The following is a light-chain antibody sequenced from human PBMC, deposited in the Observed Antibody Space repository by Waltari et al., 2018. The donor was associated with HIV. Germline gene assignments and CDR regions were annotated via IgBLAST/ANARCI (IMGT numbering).Light chain of an antibody. CDR2: AAS. V-gene: IGKV3-20*01. CDR3: HQYGNSPQT. J-gene: IGKJ1*01. Sequence: EIVLTQSPGTLSLSPGERATLSCRASPSIGTTFFAWHQHKPGQAPRLLIYAASTRATGVPDRFSGSGSGTVFTLTITKVEPEDFAVYYCHQYGNSPQTFGQGTKVEIK. CDR1: PSIGTTF.